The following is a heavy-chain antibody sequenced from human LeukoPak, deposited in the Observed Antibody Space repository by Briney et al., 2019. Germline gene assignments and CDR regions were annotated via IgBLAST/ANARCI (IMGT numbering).Heavy chain of an antibody. Sequence: GGSLRLSWAASGFAFSSYWTNWVRHAPGNGLEWVANIKPDGSEKWYVDSVKGRFTISRDNGKNSLNLQLNRLRAEDTAVYYCARNFSALDIWGQGTMVTVSS. CDR2: IKPDGSEK. CDR3: ARNFSALDI. CDR1: GFAFSSYW. V-gene: IGHV3-7*03. D-gene: IGHD3-3*01. J-gene: IGHJ3*02.